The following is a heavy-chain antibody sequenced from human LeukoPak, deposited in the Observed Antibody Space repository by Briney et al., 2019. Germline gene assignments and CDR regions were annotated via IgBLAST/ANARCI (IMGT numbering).Heavy chain of an antibody. CDR1: GFSVSSHG. CDR2: IWSDGSNK. D-gene: IGHD3-22*01. Sequence: GRSLRLSCAASGFSVSSHGMHWVRQAPGKGLEWVAVIWSDGSNKYYADSVKGRFTISRDNSKNTWYLQMNSLRAEDTAMYYCAKDDYCYEIGYWGQGTLVTVSS. CDR3: AKDDYCYEIGY. J-gene: IGHJ4*02. V-gene: IGHV3-33*06.